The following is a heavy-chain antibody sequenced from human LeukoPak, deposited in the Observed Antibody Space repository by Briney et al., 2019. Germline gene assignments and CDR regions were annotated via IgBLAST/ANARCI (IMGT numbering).Heavy chain of an antibody. Sequence: PSETLSLTCTVSGGSIRGYYWSWIRQPPGKGLEWIGYIHYSGSTNYNPSLKSRVTISVDTSKNQLSLKLSSVTAADTAVYYCAREAREGHVFDIWGQGTMVTVSS. CDR2: IHYSGST. CDR1: GGSIRGYY. J-gene: IGHJ3*02. D-gene: IGHD5-24*01. CDR3: AREAREGHVFDI. V-gene: IGHV4-59*01.